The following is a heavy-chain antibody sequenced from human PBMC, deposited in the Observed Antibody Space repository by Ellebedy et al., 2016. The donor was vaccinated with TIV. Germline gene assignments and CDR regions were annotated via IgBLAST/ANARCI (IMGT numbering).Heavy chain of an antibody. D-gene: IGHD4-23*01. Sequence: GGSLRLXXAAPGFSFTNAWITSVRQALGKGLVWVGRIRSKSDGGTIDYGAPVKGRFTISRDDSINTLYLQMDSLESEDTAVYSCTTDLAAGGTSTWFVPWGQGTLVTVSS. CDR3: TTDLAAGGTSTWFVP. CDR1: GFSFTNAW. CDR2: IRSKSDGGTI. J-gene: IGHJ5*02. V-gene: IGHV3-15*01.